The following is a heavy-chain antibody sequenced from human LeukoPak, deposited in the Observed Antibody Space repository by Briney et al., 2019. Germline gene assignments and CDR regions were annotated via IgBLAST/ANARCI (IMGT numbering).Heavy chain of an antibody. CDR1: GGSLSNYY. Sequence: SETLSLTXTVYGGSLSNYYWSWIRQPPGRGVEWIGEIKPGGITNYNPSLKSRVTISLDTSKNQLSLKLISATAADTAVYYCVRGFSGVVGDYWGQGTLVTVSS. CDR3: VRGFSGVVGDY. V-gene: IGHV4-34*01. D-gene: IGHD3-10*01. J-gene: IGHJ4*02. CDR2: IKPGGIT.